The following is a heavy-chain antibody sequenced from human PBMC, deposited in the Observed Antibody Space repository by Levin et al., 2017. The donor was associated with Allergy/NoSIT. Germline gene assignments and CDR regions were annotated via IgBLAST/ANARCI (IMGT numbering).Heavy chain of an antibody. CDR1: GFTFSSYN. D-gene: IGHD1-20*01. V-gene: IGHV3-48*01. J-gene: IGHJ4*02. CDR2: ISSSGSTM. CDR3: ARNNWDPPDY. Sequence: PGGSLRLSCVASGFTFSSYNMNWVRQAPGKGLEWVSYISSSGSTMYYTDSVKGRFTISRDNAKKSLYLQMNNLRAEDTAVYYCARNNWDPPDYWGQGTLVTVSS.